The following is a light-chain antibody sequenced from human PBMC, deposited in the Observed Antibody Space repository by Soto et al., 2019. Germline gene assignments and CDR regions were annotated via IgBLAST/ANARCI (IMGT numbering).Light chain of an antibody. CDR2: WAS. Sequence: VMTQSPDDLAVSLGERATINCKSSQSVFFSSNNKNCLGWYQQKPGQPPKLLIYWASTRESGVPDRFSGSGSGTDLTLSISSLQAEDVAVYYCQQYYSIPWTFGQGTKVDIK. V-gene: IGKV4-1*01. J-gene: IGKJ1*01. CDR1: QSVFFSSNNKNC. CDR3: QQYYSIPWT.